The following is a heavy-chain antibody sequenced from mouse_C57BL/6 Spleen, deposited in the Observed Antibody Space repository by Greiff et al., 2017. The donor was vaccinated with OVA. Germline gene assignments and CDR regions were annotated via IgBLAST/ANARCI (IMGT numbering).Heavy chain of an antibody. J-gene: IGHJ4*01. CDR2: IYPGDGDT. D-gene: IGHD1-1*01. Sequence: QVQLQQSGPELVKPGASVKISCKASGYAFSSSWMNWVKQRPGKGLEWIGRIYPGDGDTNYNGKFKGKATLTADKSSSTAYMQLSSLTSEDSAVYFCAGYYGSSYDMDYWGQGTSVTVSS. CDR1: GYAFSSSW. CDR3: AGYYGSSYDMDY. V-gene: IGHV1-82*01.